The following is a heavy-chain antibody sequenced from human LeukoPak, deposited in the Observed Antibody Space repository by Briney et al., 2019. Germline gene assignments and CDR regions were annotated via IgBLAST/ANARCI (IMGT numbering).Heavy chain of an antibody. CDR1: GFTFSSYE. Sequence: TGGSLRLSCAASGFTFSSYEMNWVRQAPGKGLEWVSAISGSGGSTYYADSVKGRFTISRDNSKNTLYLQMNSLRAEDTAVYYCAKECSGGSCYSAGQYYYYGMDAWGQGTTVTVSS. CDR2: ISGSGGST. V-gene: IGHV3-23*01. J-gene: IGHJ6*02. D-gene: IGHD2-15*01. CDR3: AKECSGGSCYSAGQYYYYGMDA.